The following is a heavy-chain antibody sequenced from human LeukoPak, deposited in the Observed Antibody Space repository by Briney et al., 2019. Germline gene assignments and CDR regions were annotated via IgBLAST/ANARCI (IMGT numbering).Heavy chain of an antibody. D-gene: IGHD6-19*01. CDR1: GFTFSNYA. V-gene: IGHV3-23*01. Sequence: PGGSLRISCAASGFTFSNYAVSWVRQAPGKGLEWVSSIDASGGATYYADSVKGRFTISRDNSKNTFYLQMNSLRAEDTAVYSCAKGSGSGWYGWFAPWGQGTLVTVSS. CDR2: IDASGGAT. CDR3: AKGSGSGWYGWFAP. J-gene: IGHJ5*02.